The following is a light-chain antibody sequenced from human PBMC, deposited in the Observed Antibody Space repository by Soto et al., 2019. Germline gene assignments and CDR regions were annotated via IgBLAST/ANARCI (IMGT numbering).Light chain of an antibody. V-gene: IGLV2-14*01. CDR2: DVS. Sequence: QSALTQPASVSGSPGQSITISCTGTSSDVGSYNYVSWYQQHPAKAPKLVIYDVSNRPSGVSNRFSGSKSGNTASLTISGLQSEDEAEYYCSSYTSSSTRVFGGGTKLTVL. CDR1: SSDVGSYNY. J-gene: IGLJ3*02. CDR3: SSYTSSSTRV.